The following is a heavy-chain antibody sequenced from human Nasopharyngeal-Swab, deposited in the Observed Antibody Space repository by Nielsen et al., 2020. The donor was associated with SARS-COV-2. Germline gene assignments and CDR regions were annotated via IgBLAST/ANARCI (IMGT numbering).Heavy chain of an antibody. CDR1: GFTFSNYR. Sequence: LTSAASGFTFSNYRMHWVRQAPGKGLEWVSRINGDGSSLNYADVVKGRFTISTDNAKSTLYLEMSSLRAEDTAVYYCARGRGSSTSMIGYWGQGTLVTVSS. D-gene: IGHD2/OR15-2a*01. CDR3: ARGRGSSTSMIGY. J-gene: IGHJ4*02. V-gene: IGHV3-74*01. CDR2: INGDGSSL.